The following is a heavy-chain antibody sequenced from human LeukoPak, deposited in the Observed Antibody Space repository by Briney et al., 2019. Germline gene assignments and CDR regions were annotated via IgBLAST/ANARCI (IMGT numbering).Heavy chain of an antibody. CDR2: INAGNGNT. D-gene: IGHD6-19*01. CDR1: GYTFTSYA. J-gene: IGHJ4*02. V-gene: IGHV1-3*01. CDR3: ARGYSSGWYCDY. Sequence: ASVKVSCKASGYTFTSYAMHWVRQAPGQRLEWMGWINAGNGNTKYSQKFQGRVTITADESTSTAYMELSSLRSEDTAVYYCARGYSSGWYCDYWGQGTLVTVSS.